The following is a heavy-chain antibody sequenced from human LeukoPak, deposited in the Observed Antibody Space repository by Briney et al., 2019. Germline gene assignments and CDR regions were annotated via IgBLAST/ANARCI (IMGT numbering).Heavy chain of an antibody. J-gene: IGHJ4*02. CDR2: ISAYDGNT. V-gene: IGHV1-18*01. Sequence: GASVKVSCKASGYTFTRYGISWVRQAPGQGLEWLGWISAYDGNTNYEQKFQGRVTMTRNTSISTAYMELSSLRSEDTAVYYCARGSGSSGNHYWGQGTLVTVSS. CDR1: GYTFTRYG. CDR3: ARGSGSSGNHY. D-gene: IGHD1-26*01.